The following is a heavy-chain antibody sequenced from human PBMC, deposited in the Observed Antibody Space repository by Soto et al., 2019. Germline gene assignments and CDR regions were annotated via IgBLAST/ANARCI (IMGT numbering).Heavy chain of an antibody. J-gene: IGHJ6*03. D-gene: IGHD2-2*01. CDR3: ARDPVVVPAASTLYYYYYYMDV. CDR2: IWYEGSNK. V-gene: IGHV3-33*01. CDR1: GFTFSSYG. Sequence: GGSLRLSCAASGFTFSSYGMHWVRQAPGKGLEWVAVIWYEGSNKYYADSVKGRFTISRDNSKNTLYLQMNSLRAEDTAMYYCARDPVVVPAASTLYYYYYYMDVWGKGTTVTVSS.